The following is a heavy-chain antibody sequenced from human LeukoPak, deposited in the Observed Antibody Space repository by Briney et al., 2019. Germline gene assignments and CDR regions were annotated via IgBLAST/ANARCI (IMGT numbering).Heavy chain of an antibody. J-gene: IGHJ5*02. V-gene: IGHV1-18*01. CDR2: ISAYNGNT. D-gene: IGHD3-22*01. CDR1: GYTFTSYG. CDR3: ARDALTYYYDSSGYLAGWFDP. Sequence: GASVKVSCKASGYTFTSYGISWVRQAPGQGLEWMGWISAYNGNTNYAQKLQGRVTMTTDTSTSTAYMELRSLRSDDTAVYYCARDALTYYYDSSGYLAGWFDPWGQGTLVTGSS.